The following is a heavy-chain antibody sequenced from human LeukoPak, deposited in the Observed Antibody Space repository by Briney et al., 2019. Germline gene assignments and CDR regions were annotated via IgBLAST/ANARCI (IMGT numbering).Heavy chain of an antibody. J-gene: IGHJ4*02. V-gene: IGHV2-70*11. CDR1: GFSLSTSGMC. CDR3: ARKRGAKLDY. Sequence: SGPALVKPTQTLTLTCTFSGFSLSTSGMCVSWIRKPPVKALEWLARIDWDDDKYYSTSLKTRLTISKDTSKNQVVLTMTNMDPVDTATYYCARKRGAKLDYWGQGTLVTVSS. D-gene: IGHD3-10*01. CDR2: IDWDDDK.